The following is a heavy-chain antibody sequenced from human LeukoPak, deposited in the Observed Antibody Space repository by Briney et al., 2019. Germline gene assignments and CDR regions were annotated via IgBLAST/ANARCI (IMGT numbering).Heavy chain of an antibody. CDR1: GFTFSSYG. CDR3: AKVILVDTAMVTVTYYYYYMDV. CDR2: IRYDGSNK. V-gene: IGHV3-30*02. Sequence: GGPLRLSCAASGFTFSSYGMHWVRQAPGKGLEWVAFIRYDGSNKYYADSVKGRFTISRDNSKNTLYLQMNSLRAEDTAVYYCAKVILVDTAMVTVTYYYYYMDVWGKGTTVTVSS. J-gene: IGHJ6*03. D-gene: IGHD5-18*01.